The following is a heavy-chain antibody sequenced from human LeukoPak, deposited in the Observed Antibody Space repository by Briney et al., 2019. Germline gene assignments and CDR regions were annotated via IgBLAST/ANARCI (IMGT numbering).Heavy chain of an antibody. CDR1: GFTFSSYG. J-gene: IGHJ4*02. CDR2: IWYDGSNK. Sequence: GGSLRLSCAASGFTFSSYGMHWVRQAPGKGLEWVAVIWYDGSNKYYADSVKGRFTISRDNSKNTLYLQMNSLRAEDTAVYFCARESTAVPGTIDYWGQGTLVTVSS. D-gene: IGHD6-19*01. V-gene: IGHV3-33*01. CDR3: ARESTAVPGTIDY.